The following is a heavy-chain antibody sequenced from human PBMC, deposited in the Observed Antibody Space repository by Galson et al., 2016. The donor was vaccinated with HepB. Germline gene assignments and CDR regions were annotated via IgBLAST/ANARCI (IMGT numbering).Heavy chain of an antibody. D-gene: IGHD3-9*01. CDR3: ARCPYYDILTGYPDWYFDL. CDR1: GYTFTNYA. V-gene: IGHV7-4-1*02. Sequence: SVKVSCKASGYTFTNYAMNWVRQAPGQGLEWMGWINTNTGNPTYAQGFTGRFVFSLDTSVSTAYLQISSLKAEDAAVYYCARCPYYDILTGYPDWYFDLWGRGTLVTVSS. CDR2: INTNTGNP. J-gene: IGHJ2*01.